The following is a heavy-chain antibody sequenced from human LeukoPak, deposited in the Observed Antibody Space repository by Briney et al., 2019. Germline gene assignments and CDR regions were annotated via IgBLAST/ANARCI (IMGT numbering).Heavy chain of an antibody. D-gene: IGHD6-6*01. CDR3: ARTSIAARLPYNWFDP. CDR1: GYSFTSYW. J-gene: IGHJ5*02. V-gene: IGHV5-51*01. CDR2: IYPGDSDT. Sequence: GGSLKISLXGSGYSFTSYWIGRGRPMPGKGLEWMGIIYPGDSDTRYSPSFQGQVTISADKSISTAYLQWSSLKASDTAMYYCARTSIAARLPYNWFDPWGQGTLVTVAS.